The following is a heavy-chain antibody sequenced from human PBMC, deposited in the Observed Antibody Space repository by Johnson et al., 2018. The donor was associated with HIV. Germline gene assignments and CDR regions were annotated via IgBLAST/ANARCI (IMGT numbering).Heavy chain of an antibody. D-gene: IGHD3-22*01. CDR2: ISYDGSDK. CDR1: GFTFSSYA. J-gene: IGHJ3*02. V-gene: IGHV3-30*04. CDR3: ARDPVSHYYDSSGSLDDAFDI. Sequence: QVQLVESGGGLVQPGGSLRLSCAASGFTFSSYAMHWVRQAPAKGLQWVAVISYDGSDKDYADSVKGRFTISRDNSKNSLSLQMNSLRAEDTAVYYCARDPVSHYYDSSGSLDDAFDIWGQGTMVTVSS.